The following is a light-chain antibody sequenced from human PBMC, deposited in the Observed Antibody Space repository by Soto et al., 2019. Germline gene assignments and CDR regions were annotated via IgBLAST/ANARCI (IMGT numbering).Light chain of an antibody. V-gene: IGKV3-20*01. Sequence: EIVMTQSPATLSVSPGERATLSCRASQSVSNNYLAWYQQKPGQAPRLLIYGASSRATGIPDRFSGGGSGTDFTLTISRLEPEDFAVYYCQQYNDWPITFGQGTRLEIK. J-gene: IGKJ5*01. CDR3: QQYNDWPIT. CDR2: GAS. CDR1: QSVSNNY.